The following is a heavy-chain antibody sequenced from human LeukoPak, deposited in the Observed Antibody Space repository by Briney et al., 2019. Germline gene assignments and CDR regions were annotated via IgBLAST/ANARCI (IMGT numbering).Heavy chain of an antibody. Sequence: PSETLSLTCTVSGGSISSYYWSWIRQPPGKGLEWIGYIYYSGSTNYNPSLKSRVTISVDTSKNQFSLKLSSVTAADTAVYYCARIVGATGPWFDPWGQGTLVTVSS. J-gene: IGHJ5*02. D-gene: IGHD1-26*01. CDR3: ARIVGATGPWFDP. V-gene: IGHV4-59*01. CDR1: GGSISSYY. CDR2: IYYSGST.